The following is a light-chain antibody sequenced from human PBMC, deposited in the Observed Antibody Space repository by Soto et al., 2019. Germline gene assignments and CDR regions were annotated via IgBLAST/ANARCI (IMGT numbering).Light chain of an antibody. CDR1: ERISDY. CDR2: TAS. Sequence: DIQMTQSPSSLSASVGDRVTISCRASERISDYLAWYQQKPGKAPKLLINTASSLRGGVPSRFSGSGSGTDFTLTIDSLQPEDFATYFCQQTNTAPWTFGQGTKVEIK. V-gene: IGKV1-39*01. CDR3: QQTNTAPWT. J-gene: IGKJ1*01.